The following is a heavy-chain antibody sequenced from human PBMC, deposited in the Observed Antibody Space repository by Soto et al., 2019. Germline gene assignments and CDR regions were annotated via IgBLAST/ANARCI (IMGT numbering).Heavy chain of an antibody. CDR1: GGTFSTYT. V-gene: IGHV1-69*08. Sequence: QVHLVQSGAEVKKPGSSVKVSCRASGGTFSTYTISWGRQVPGQGLEWMGKIIPIVGGADYAQEFQGRVTITADKCTSTAYMVLSSLRSEDTAVYFCARDKGYGELDHWGQGTLVTVSS. J-gene: IGHJ4*02. D-gene: IGHD4-17*01. CDR3: ARDKGYGELDH. CDR2: IIPIVGGA.